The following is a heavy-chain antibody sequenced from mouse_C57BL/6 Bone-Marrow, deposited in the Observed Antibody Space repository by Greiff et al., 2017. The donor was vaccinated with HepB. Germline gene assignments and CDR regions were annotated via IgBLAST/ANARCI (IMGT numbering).Heavy chain of an antibody. CDR1: GYSFTGYY. CDR2: IYPYNGVS. D-gene: IGHD1-1*01. Sequence: VQLQQSGPELVKPGASVKISCKASGYSFTGYYMHWVKQSHGNILDWIGYIYPYNGVSSYNQKFKGKATLTVDKSSSTAYMELRSLTSEDSAVYYGARDYYGSRAWFADWGQGTLVTVSA. CDR3: ARDYYGSRAWFAD. V-gene: IGHV1-31*01. J-gene: IGHJ3*01.